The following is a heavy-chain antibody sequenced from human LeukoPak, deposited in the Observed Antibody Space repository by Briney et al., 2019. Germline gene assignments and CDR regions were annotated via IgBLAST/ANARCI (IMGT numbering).Heavy chain of an antibody. V-gene: IGHV1-8*01. D-gene: IGHD6-13*01. CDR1: GYTFTSYD. Sequence: AASVKVSCKASGYTFTSYDNNCVRQATGQGLEWMGCMNPNSGNTGYAQKFQGRVTMTRNTSISTAYMELSSLRSEDTAVYYCARGRSPPAAAESLFDPWGQGTLVTVSS. CDR2: MNPNSGNT. CDR3: ARGRSPPAAAESLFDP. J-gene: IGHJ5*02.